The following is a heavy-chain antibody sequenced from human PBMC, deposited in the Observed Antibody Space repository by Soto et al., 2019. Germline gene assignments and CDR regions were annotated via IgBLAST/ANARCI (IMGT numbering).Heavy chain of an antibody. D-gene: IGHD2-21*02. CDR1: GFTFSSYG. J-gene: IGHJ4*02. V-gene: IGHV3-30*18. CDR2: ISYDGSNK. Sequence: LSLSCAASGFTFSSYGMHWVHQAPGKGLEWVAVISYDGSNKYYADSVKGRFTISRDNSKNTLYLKMNSLRAEDTAVYYCAKDCGGDCYSHFDYWGQGTLVTVSS. CDR3: AKDCGGDCYSHFDY.